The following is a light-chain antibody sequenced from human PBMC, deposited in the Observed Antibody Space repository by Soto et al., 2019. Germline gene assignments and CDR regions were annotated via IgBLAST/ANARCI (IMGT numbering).Light chain of an antibody. J-gene: IGKJ4*01. V-gene: IGKV3-11*01. CDR1: QGVSSY. CDR2: DAS. CDR3: QQCGNWPLT. Sequence: EIMLTQSPATLSLSLGERATLSCRASQGVSSYLAWYQQKPGQAHRLLIYDASNRATGIPARFSGSGSGTDFTLTISSLEPEDFAVYYCQQCGNWPLTFGGGTKVEIK.